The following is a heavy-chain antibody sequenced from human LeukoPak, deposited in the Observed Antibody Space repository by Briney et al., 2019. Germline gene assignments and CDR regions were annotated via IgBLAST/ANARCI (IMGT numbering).Heavy chain of an antibody. CDR2: FDPEDGET. D-gene: IGHD2-2*01. V-gene: IGHV1-24*01. J-gene: IGHJ3*02. CDR1: GYTLTELS. Sequence: ASVKVSFKVSGYTLTELSMHWVRQAPGKGLEWMGGFDPEDGETIYAQKFQGRVTMTEDTSTDTAYMELSSLRSEDTAVYYCATEAEYQLHDAFDIWGQGTMVTVSS. CDR3: ATEAEYQLHDAFDI.